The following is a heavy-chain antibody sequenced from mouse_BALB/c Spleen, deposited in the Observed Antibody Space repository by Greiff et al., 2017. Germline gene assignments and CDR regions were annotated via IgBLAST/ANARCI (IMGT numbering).Heavy chain of an antibody. V-gene: IGHV5-4*02. J-gene: IGHJ3*01. CDR3: ASPMITTGAWFAY. D-gene: IGHD2-4*01. CDR2: ISDGGSYT. CDR1: GFTFSDYY. Sequence: EVKVVESGGGLVKPGGSLKLSCAASGFTFSDYYMYWVRQTPEKRLEWVATISDGGSYTYYPDSVKGRFTISRDNAKNNLYLQMSSLKSEDTAMYYCASPMITTGAWFAYWGQGTLVTGSA.